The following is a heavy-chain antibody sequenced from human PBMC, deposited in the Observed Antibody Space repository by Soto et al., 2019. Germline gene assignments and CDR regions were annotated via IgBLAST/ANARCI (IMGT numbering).Heavy chain of an antibody. D-gene: IGHD6-13*01. CDR3: ARLGIAAAGTTGRQFDY. CDR2: IYPGDSDT. Sequence: HGESLKISCKGSGYSFTSYWIGWVRQMPGKGLEWMGIIYPGDSDTRYSPSFQGQVTISADKSISTAYLQWSSLKASDTAMYYCARLGIAAAGTTGRQFDYWGQGTLVTVSS. CDR1: GYSFTSYW. J-gene: IGHJ4*02. V-gene: IGHV5-51*01.